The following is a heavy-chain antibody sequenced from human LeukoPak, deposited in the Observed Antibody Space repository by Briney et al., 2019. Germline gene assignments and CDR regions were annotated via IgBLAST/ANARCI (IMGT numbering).Heavy chain of an antibody. V-gene: IGHV1-24*01. CDR3: ARSPRRKEWHHLDY. J-gene: IGHJ4*02. Sequence: ASVKVSCKVSGYTLTELSMHWVRQAPGKGLEWMGGFDPEDGETIYAQKFQGRVTMTEDTSTDTAYMELSSLRSEDTAVYYCARSPRRKEWHHLDYWGQGTLVTVSS. D-gene: IGHD3-3*01. CDR2: FDPEDGET. CDR1: GYTLTELS.